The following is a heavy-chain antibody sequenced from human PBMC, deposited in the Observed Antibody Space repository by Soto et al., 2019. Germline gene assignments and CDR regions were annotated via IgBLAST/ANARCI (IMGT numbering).Heavy chain of an antibody. CDR3: ARGLTPLAVAGAFDY. J-gene: IGHJ4*02. CDR2: IKHSGST. V-gene: IGHV4-34*01. D-gene: IGHD6-19*01. Sequence: QVQLQQWGAGLLKPSETLSLTCAVYGGSFSGYYWSWIRQPPGKGLEWIGEIKHSGSTNYNPSLKSRVTISVDTSKNQFSLKLSSVTAADTAVYYCARGLTPLAVAGAFDYWGQGTLVTVSS. CDR1: GGSFSGYY.